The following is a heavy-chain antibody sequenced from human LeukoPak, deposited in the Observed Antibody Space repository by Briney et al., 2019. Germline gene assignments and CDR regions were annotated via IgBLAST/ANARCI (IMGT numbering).Heavy chain of an antibody. D-gene: IGHD4-17*01. Sequence: GASVKVSFKASGDTFVGYLLHWVRQAPGHGLEWMGWINVNSGVTNYVQKFQGRVTMTRDTSISTAYMELGRLSSDATAMYYCARVLYGDYAYDCGGQGTLVPVSS. V-gene: IGHV1-2*02. CDR3: ARVLYGDYAYDC. CDR1: GDTFVGYL. CDR2: INVNSGVT. J-gene: IGHJ4*02.